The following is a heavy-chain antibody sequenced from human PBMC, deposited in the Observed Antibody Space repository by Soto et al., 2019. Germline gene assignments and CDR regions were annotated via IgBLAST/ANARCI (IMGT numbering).Heavy chain of an antibody. CDR2: IYYSGST. CDR3: ARHGDRTIRSHNWFDP. D-gene: IGHD4-17*01. Sequence: SETLSLTCTVSGGSISSYYWSWIRQPPGKGLEWIGYIYYSGSTNYNPSLKSRVTISVDTSKNQFSLKLSSVTAADTAVYYCARHGDRTIRSHNWFDPWGQGTPGTGSS. V-gene: IGHV4-59*08. J-gene: IGHJ5*02. CDR1: GGSISSYY.